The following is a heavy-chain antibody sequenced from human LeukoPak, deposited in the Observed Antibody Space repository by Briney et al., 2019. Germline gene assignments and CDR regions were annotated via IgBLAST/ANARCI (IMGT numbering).Heavy chain of an antibody. J-gene: IGHJ6*02. CDR1: GYTFTSYA. D-gene: IGHD5-18*01. V-gene: IGHV1-2*02. Sequence: GASVKVSCKASGYTFTSYAMHWVRQAPGQGLEWMGWINPNSGDTNYAQKFQGRVTMTRDTSINTAYMELSRLRSGDTAVYYCARADTSLVNFYYFGMDVWGQGTTVTVSS. CDR3: ARADTSLVNFYYFGMDV. CDR2: INPNSGDT.